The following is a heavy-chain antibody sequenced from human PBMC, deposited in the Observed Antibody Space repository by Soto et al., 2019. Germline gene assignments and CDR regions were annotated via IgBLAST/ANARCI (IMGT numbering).Heavy chain of an antibody. V-gene: IGHV4-31*11. CDR3: AGEVHSHQPNHGGGGGYMDV. J-gene: IGHJ6*03. CDR2: IYFSGST. D-gene: IGHD3-16*01. Sequence: QLQLQESGPGLVKPSQTLSLTCAVSGGSISNGGYYWSWIRQHPGKGLEWIGSIYFSGSTYYNPSPRGELTFPLARPRTRSPWRWGLGPPADPAGYSGAGEVHSHQPNHGGGGGYMDVWGKGTTVTVSS. CDR1: GGSISNGGYY.